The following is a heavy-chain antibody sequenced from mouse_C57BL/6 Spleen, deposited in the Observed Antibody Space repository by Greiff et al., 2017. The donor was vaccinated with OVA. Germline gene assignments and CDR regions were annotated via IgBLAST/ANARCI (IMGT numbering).Heavy chain of an antibody. D-gene: IGHD1-1*01. CDR1: GYSITSGYY. J-gene: IGHJ3*01. CDR3: ARADYSSSPFAY. Sequence: EVQLVESGPGLVKPSQSLSLTCSVTGYSITSGYYWNWIRQFPGNKLEWMGYISYDGSNNYNPSLKNRISITRDTSKNQFFLKLNSVTTEDTATYYCARADYSSSPFAYWGQGTLVTVSA. CDR2: ISYDGSN. V-gene: IGHV3-6*01.